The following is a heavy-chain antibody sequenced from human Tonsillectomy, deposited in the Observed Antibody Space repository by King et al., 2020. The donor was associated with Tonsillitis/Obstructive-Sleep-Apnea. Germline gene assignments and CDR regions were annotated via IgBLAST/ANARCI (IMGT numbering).Heavy chain of an antibody. CDR1: SASISSSSYY. D-gene: IGHD1-26*01. Sequence: QLQESGPGLVKPSETLSLTCTVSSASISSSSYYWSWIRQPPGKGLEWIGSIYYSGSTYYNPSLKSRVTISVDTSKNQFSLKVNSVTAADTAVYYCATLVGAAPSWYFDFWGRGTLVTVSS. J-gene: IGHJ2*01. CDR2: IYYSGST. V-gene: IGHV4-39*01. CDR3: ATLVGAAPSWYFDF.